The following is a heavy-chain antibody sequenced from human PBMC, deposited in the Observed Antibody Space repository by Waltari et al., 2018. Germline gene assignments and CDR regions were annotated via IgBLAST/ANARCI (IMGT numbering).Heavy chain of an antibody. CDR3: ARGEERRFFDYYFMDV. CDR2: ISNSGSSL. Sequence: QVQLVESGGGLVKPGGSLRLSCAASGFTFCDYYMSWIRQAPGKGLEWVEYISNSGSSLYYTDSVKGRFTISRDNAKNSLYLQMNSLRAEDTAVYYCARGEERRFFDYYFMDVWGKGTTVTVSS. D-gene: IGHD3-3*01. CDR1: GFTFCDYY. V-gene: IGHV3-11*01. J-gene: IGHJ6*03.